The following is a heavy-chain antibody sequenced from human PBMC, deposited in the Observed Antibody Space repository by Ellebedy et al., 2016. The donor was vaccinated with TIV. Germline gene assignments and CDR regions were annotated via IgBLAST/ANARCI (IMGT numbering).Heavy chain of an antibody. CDR3: ARHYYDSGRSLDP. CDR1: GGSFSGYY. Sequence: SETLSLTCAVYGGSFSGYYWSWIRQPPGKGLEWIGEINHSGSTNYNPSLKSRVTISVDTSKNQFSLKLSSVTAADTAVYYCARHYYDSGRSLDPWGQGTLVTVSS. D-gene: IGHD3-10*01. J-gene: IGHJ5*02. CDR2: INHSGST. V-gene: IGHV4-34*01.